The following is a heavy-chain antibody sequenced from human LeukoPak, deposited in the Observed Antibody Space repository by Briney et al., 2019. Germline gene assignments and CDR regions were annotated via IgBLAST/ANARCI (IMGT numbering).Heavy chain of an antibody. D-gene: IGHD6-19*01. CDR3: ARGTPSSSGWLYYGMDV. CDR2: SSYDGSND. Sequence: GGSLRLSCAASGFTFNPYAIHRVRQAPGKGLEWLAISSYDGSNDHYADSVKGRFTISRDNSKNTLYLQMNSLRAEDTAVYYCARGTPSSSGWLYYGMDVWGQGTTVTVSS. CDR1: GFTFNPYA. J-gene: IGHJ6*02. V-gene: IGHV3-30-3*01.